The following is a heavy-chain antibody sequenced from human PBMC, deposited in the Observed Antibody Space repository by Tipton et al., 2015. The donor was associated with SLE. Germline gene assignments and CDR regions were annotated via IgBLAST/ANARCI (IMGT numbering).Heavy chain of an antibody. CDR2: IYYSGST. J-gene: IGHJ3*02. Sequence: TLSLTCTVSGGSISSHYWSWIRQPPGKGLEWIGYIYYSGSTNYNPSLKSRVTISVDTSKNQFSLKLSSVTAADTAVYYCARERDPGTFDIWGQGTMVTVSS. CDR3: ARERDPGTFDI. V-gene: IGHV4-59*11. CDR1: GGSISSHY.